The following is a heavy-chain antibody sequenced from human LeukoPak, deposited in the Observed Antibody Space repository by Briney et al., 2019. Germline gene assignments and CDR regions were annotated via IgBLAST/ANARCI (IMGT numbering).Heavy chain of an antibody. D-gene: IGHD2-2*01. Sequence: ASVKVSCKASGYTFTGYYMHWVRQAPGQGLEWMGWINPNSGGTNYAQKFQGRVTMTRDTSISTAYMELSRLRSDDTAVYYCAREGIVVPAAMGGIDYWDQGTLVTVSS. J-gene: IGHJ4*02. CDR2: INPNSGGT. CDR3: AREGIVVPAAMGGIDY. CDR1: GYTFTGYY. V-gene: IGHV1-2*02.